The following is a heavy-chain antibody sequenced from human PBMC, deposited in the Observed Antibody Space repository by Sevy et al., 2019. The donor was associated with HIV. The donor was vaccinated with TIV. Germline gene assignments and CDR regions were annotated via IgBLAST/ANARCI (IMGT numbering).Heavy chain of an antibody. V-gene: IGHV3-7*01. CDR1: GFSFSSYW. CDR2: IKEDGSMI. CDR3: VRAIGAAGSY. J-gene: IGHJ4*02. D-gene: IGHD6-13*01. Sequence: GGSLRLSCEASGFSFSSYWMSWVRQAPGKGLEWVANIKEDGSMIYCVDSVKGRFTISRDNAKNSVYLQMTSLRAEDAALYYCVRAIGAAGSYWGQGTLVTVSS.